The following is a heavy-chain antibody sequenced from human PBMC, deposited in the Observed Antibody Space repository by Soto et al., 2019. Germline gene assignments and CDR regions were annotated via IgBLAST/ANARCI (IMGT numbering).Heavy chain of an antibody. V-gene: IGHV1-3*01. J-gene: IGHJ6*02. CDR1: GYTFTSYA. Sequence: XVKVSCKASGYTFTSYAMHWVRHAPGQRLEWMGWINAGNGNTKYSQKFQGRVTITRDTSASTAYMELSSLRSEDTDVYYCARDYGSGSYYKYYYGMDVWGQGTTVTVSS. CDR2: INAGNGNT. CDR3: ARDYGSGSYYKYYYGMDV. D-gene: IGHD3-10*01.